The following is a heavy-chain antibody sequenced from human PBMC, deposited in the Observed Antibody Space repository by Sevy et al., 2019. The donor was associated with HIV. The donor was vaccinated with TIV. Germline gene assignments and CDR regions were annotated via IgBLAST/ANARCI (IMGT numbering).Heavy chain of an antibody. CDR1: GFTFSSYS. Sequence: GGSLRLSCAASGFTFSSYSMNWVRQAPGKGLEWVSYISSSSSTIYYAGSVKGRFTISRDNAKNSLYLQMNSLRDEDTAVYYCASPTVVVPAAMPPNYYYGMDVWGQVTTVTVSS. J-gene: IGHJ6*02. CDR3: ASPTVVVPAAMPPNYYYGMDV. D-gene: IGHD2-2*01. V-gene: IGHV3-48*02. CDR2: ISSSSSTI.